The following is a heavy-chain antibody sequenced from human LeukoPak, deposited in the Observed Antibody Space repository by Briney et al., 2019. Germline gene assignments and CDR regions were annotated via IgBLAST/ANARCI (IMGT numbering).Heavy chain of an antibody. Sequence: ASVKVSCTASGYTFTDYYIHWVRQAPGQGLEYMGWISPNSGGTNYAQKLQGRVTMTTDTSTSTAYMELRSLRSDDTAVYYCARDGRYNLNYADYWGQGTLVTVSS. J-gene: IGHJ4*02. D-gene: IGHD1-20*01. CDR3: ARDGRYNLNYADY. CDR2: ISPNSGGT. V-gene: IGHV1-2*02. CDR1: GYTFTDYY.